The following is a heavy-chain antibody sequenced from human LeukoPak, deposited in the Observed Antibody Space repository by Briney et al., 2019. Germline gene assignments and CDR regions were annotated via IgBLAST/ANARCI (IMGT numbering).Heavy chain of an antibody. Sequence: ASVKVSCKASGYTFTSYGVSWVRQAPGQGLEWMGWISAYNGNTNYAQKLQGRVTMTTDTSTSTAYMELRSLRSDDTAVYYCARRRRGFLEWLDNDYWGQGTLVTVSS. CDR2: ISAYNGNT. CDR3: ARRRRGFLEWLDNDY. V-gene: IGHV1-18*01. D-gene: IGHD3-3*01. J-gene: IGHJ4*02. CDR1: GYTFTSYG.